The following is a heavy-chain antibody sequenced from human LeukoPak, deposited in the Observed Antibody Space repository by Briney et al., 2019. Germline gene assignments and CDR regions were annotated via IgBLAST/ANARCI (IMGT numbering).Heavy chain of an antibody. CDR3: AKVSRGYCRGGTCYYYYGMDV. J-gene: IGHJ6*02. CDR1: AFTFSSYA. V-gene: IGHV3-23*01. CDR2: ISGAGRNI. Sequence: PGGSLRLSCAASAFTFSSYAMSWVRQAPGKGLEWVSSISGAGRNIFYADSVKGRFTISRDNSKTTLYLQMNSLRAEDTAVYYCAKVSRGYCRGGTCYYYYGMDVWGQGTTVTVSS. D-gene: IGHD2-15*01.